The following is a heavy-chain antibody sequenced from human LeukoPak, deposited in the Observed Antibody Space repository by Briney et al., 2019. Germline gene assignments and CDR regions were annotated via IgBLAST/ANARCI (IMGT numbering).Heavy chain of an antibody. CDR3: ARDATPDSSGYYYDPSWYFDL. J-gene: IGHJ2*01. V-gene: IGHV1-46*01. CDR1: GYTFTSYY. Sequence: ASVKVSCKASGYTFTSYYMHWVRQAPGQGLEWMGIINPSGGSTSYAQKFQGRVTMTRDTSTSTVYMELSSLRSDDTAVYYCARDATPDSSGYYYDPSWYFDLWGRGTLVTVSS. CDR2: INPSGGST. D-gene: IGHD3-22*01.